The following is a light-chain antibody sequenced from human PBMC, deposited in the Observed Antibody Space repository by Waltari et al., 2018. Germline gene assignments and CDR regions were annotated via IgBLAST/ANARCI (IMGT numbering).Light chain of an antibody. CDR2: DLSKQQHHAKPPKLIVFHVS. CDR3: CSYAGSYTYVV. V-gene: IGLV2-11*01. CDR1: SSDVGGYNY. J-gene: IGLJ2*01. Sequence: QSALTQPSSVSGSPGQSVTISCTGTSSDVGGYNYVSWYQQTTGKAPKLMIYDLSKQQHHAKPPKLIVFHVSSRPSGFPDRVSGSKSGSTASLTISGLQAEDGADYYCCSYAGSYTYVVFGGGTKLTVL.